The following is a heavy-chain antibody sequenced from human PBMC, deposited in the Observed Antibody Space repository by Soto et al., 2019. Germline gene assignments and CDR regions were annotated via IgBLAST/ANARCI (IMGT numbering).Heavy chain of an antibody. CDR2: IKPDGSDK. V-gene: IGHV3-7*01. CDR3: ARLYGSVSTFDY. Sequence: GGSLRLSCGTSGFIFSSHWMTWVRQAPGKGLEWVADIKPDGSDKHYVDSVKGRFTISRDNAEHSLYLQMSSLRAEDTAVYYCARLYGSVSTFDYWGQGTLATVSS. J-gene: IGHJ4*02. D-gene: IGHD6-25*01. CDR1: GFIFSSHW.